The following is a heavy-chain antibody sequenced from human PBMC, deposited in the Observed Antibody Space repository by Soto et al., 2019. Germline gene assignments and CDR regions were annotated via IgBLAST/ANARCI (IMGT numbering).Heavy chain of an antibody. V-gene: IGHV3-30-3*01. D-gene: IGHD6-19*01. Sequence: PGGSLRLSCAASGFTFSTYAMHWVRQAPGKGLEWVAVISYDGSNKYYADSVKGRFTISRDNSKNTLYLQMNSLRAEETAVYYCARNKAPYSSDWSNRHFDYWGQGTLVTVSS. CDR3: ARNKAPYSSDWSNRHFDY. CDR1: GFTFSTYA. CDR2: ISYDGSNK. J-gene: IGHJ4*02.